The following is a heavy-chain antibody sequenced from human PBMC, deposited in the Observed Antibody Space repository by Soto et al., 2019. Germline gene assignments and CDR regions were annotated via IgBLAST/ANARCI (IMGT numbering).Heavy chain of an antibody. Sequence: QVQLVQSGAGEKKLGASVKVSGRASGYTFTTYAMLWVRKAPGQRLEWMGWINAGNGNTKYSQKFQGRVTITRDTSASTAYMELSSLRSEDTAVYYCARDGNFDPWGQGTLVTVSS. CDR3: ARDGNFDP. CDR1: GYTFTTYA. CDR2: INAGNGNT. J-gene: IGHJ5*02. V-gene: IGHV1-3*05.